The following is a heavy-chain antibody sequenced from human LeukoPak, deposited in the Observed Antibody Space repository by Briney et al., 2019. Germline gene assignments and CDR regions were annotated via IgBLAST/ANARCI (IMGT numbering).Heavy chain of an antibody. V-gene: IGHV3-48*01. J-gene: IGHJ4*02. CDR3: ASLGYSYGLTGESPAYYFDY. CDR2: ISSSSSTI. CDR1: GFTFSSYS. D-gene: IGHD5-18*01. Sequence: GGSLRLSCAASGFTFSSYSMNWVRQAPGKGLEWVSYISSSSSTIYYADSVKGRFTISRDNAKNSLYLQMNSLRAEDTAAYYCASLGYSYGLTGESPAYYFDYWGQGTLVTVSS.